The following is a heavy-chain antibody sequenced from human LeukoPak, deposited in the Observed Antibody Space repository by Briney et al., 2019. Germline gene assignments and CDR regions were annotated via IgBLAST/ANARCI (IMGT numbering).Heavy chain of an antibody. V-gene: IGHV3-7*03. Sequence: GSLRLSCVVSGFTFSTSAMSCVRQAPGKGLEWVASINHNGNVNYYVDSVKGRFTISRDNAKNSLYLQMSNLRAEDTAVYFCARGGGLDVWGQGATVTVSS. CDR3: ARGGGLDV. D-gene: IGHD3-16*01. J-gene: IGHJ6*02. CDR2: INHNGNVN. CDR1: GFTFSTSA.